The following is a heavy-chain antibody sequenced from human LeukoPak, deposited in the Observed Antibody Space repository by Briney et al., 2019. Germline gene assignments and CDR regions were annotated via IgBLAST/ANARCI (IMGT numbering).Heavy chain of an antibody. CDR1: GYRFTNYW. V-gene: IGHV5-51*01. J-gene: IGHJ4*02. CDR2: IYPGDSDT. Sequence: GESLKISCQGSGYRFTNYWIGRVRQMPGKGPEWMAIIYPGDSDTRYSPSFQGRVTISADKSISTAYLQWSSLKASDTAMYYCAAGWYGGPYDYWGQGILVTVSS. D-gene: IGHD6-19*01. CDR3: AAGWYGGPYDY.